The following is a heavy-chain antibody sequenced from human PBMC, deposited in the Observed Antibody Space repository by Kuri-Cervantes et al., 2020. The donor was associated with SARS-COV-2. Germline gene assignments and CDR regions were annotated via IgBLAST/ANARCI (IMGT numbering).Heavy chain of an antibody. CDR2: ISAYNGNT. CDR1: GYTFTSYG. Sequence: ASVKVSCKASGYTFTSYGISWVRQAPGQGLEWMGWISAYNGNTNYAQKLQGRVTMTTDTSTSTAYMELSRLRSDDTAVYYCARDGIDSSSWDFDYWGQGTLVTVSS. J-gene: IGHJ4*02. CDR3: ARDGIDSSSWDFDY. V-gene: IGHV1-18*01. D-gene: IGHD6-13*01.